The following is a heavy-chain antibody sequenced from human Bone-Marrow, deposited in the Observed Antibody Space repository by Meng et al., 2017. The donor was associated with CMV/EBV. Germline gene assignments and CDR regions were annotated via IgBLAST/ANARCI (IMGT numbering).Heavy chain of an antibody. J-gene: IGHJ5*02. CDR3: ARHGRSSWYTFDANWFDP. CDR2: IYYSGST. CDR1: GGSISSSSYY. D-gene: IGHD6-19*01. V-gene: IGHV4-39*01. Sequence: GSLRLTCTVSGGSISSSSYYWGWIRQPPGKGLEWIGSIYYSGSTYYNPSLKSRVTISVDTSKNQFSLKLSSVTAADTAVYYCARHGRSSWYTFDANWFDPGAREPWSPSPQ.